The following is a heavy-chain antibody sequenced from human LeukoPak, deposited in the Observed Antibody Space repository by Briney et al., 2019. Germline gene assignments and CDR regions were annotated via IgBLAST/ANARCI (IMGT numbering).Heavy chain of an antibody. V-gene: IGHV3-74*01. CDR2: INSDGSKT. CDR1: GFTFSSYW. D-gene: IGHD1-26*01. Sequence: PGGSLRLSCAASGFTFSSYWVHWVRQAPGEGLVWVSPINSDGSKTNYADSVKGRFTITRDNAKNMLYLQMTSLRAEDTAVYYCARRASGSPAYWGQGILVTVSS. J-gene: IGHJ4*02. CDR3: ARRASGSPAY.